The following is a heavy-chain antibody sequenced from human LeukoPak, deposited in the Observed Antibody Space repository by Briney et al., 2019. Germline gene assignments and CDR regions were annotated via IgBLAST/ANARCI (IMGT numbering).Heavy chain of an antibody. V-gene: IGHV1-2*02. CDR3: ARALRSGSYYEVDS. CDR1: GYTFTGYY. D-gene: IGHD1-26*01. Sequence: ASVKVSCKASGYTFTGYYMHWVRQAPGQGLEWMGWINPNSGGTNYAQKFQGRVTMTRDTSISTAYMELGRLRSGDTAVYYCARALRSGSYYEVDSWGQGTLVTVSS. CDR2: INPNSGGT. J-gene: IGHJ4*02.